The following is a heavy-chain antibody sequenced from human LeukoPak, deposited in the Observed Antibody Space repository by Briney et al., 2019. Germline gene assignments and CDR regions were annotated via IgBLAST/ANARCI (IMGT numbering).Heavy chain of an antibody. V-gene: IGHV3-23*01. D-gene: IGHD3-3*01. CDR1: GFTFSNAW. CDR2: ISGSGGST. J-gene: IGHJ4*02. CDR3: AKSVWSGPHHNY. Sequence: GGSLRLSCAASGFTFSNAWMSWVRQAPGKGLEWVSAISGSGGSTYYADSVKGRFTISRDNSKNTLYLQMNSLRAEDTAVYYCAKSVWSGPHHNYWGQGTLVTVSS.